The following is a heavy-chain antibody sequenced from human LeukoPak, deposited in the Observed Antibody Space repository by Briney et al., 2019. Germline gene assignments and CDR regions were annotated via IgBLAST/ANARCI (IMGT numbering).Heavy chain of an antibody. V-gene: IGHV3-23*01. CDR3: ARDQYSGHWFYAFDI. D-gene: IGHD6-19*01. Sequence: GSLRLCCAASGFTFSSYAMSWGRQAPREGLEWVSGISGSDGSTYYADSVKGRFTISRDYSKNTLYVQMNSLRSEDTAVYYCARDQYSGHWFYAFDIWGQGTMVTVSS. J-gene: IGHJ3*02. CDR2: ISGSDGST. CDR1: GFTFSSYA.